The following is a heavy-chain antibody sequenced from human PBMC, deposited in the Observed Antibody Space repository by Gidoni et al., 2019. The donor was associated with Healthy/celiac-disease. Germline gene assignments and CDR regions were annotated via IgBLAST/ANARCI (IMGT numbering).Heavy chain of an antibody. CDR2: INHSGST. CDR3: ALVMVRGVKPFDY. CDR1: GGSFSGYY. Sequence: QVQLQQWGAVLFKPSETLSLTCVVYGGSFSGYYWSWIRQPPGKGLEWIGEINHSGSTNYNPALKSRVTISVDTSKNQFSLKLSSVTAADTAVYYCALVMVRGVKPFDYWGQGTLVTVSS. D-gene: IGHD3-10*01. J-gene: IGHJ4*02. V-gene: IGHV4-34*01.